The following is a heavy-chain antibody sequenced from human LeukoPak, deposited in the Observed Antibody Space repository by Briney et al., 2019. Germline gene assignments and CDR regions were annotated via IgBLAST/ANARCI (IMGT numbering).Heavy chain of an antibody. D-gene: IGHD5-12*01. CDR3: ARDLSSFGGYVHGGDY. Sequence: PGGSLRLSCAASGFTFSSYSMNWVRQAPGKGLEWVSYISSSSSTIYYADSVKGRFTISRDNAKNSLYLQMNSLRDEDTAVYYCARDLSSFGGYVHGGDYWGQGTLVTVSS. V-gene: IGHV3-48*02. CDR1: GFTFSSYS. CDR2: ISSSSSTI. J-gene: IGHJ4*02.